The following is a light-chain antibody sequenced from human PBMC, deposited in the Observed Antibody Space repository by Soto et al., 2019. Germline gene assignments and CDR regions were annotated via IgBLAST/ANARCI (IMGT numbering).Light chain of an antibody. CDR1: QSISAW. V-gene: IGKV1-5*01. J-gene: IGKJ1*01. Sequence: DIQMTQSPSTLPASVGDRVTITCRASQSISAWLAWYQQKPGKAPQLLIYDASSLESGVPSRFSASGSGTEFTLTISSLQPDDFATYYCQQYNSYSWTFGQGTKVEI. CDR3: QQYNSYSWT. CDR2: DAS.